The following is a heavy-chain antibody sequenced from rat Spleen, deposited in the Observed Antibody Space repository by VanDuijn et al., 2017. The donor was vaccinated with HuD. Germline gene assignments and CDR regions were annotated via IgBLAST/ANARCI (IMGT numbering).Heavy chain of an antibody. CDR1: GFTFSDYN. V-gene: IGHV5-7*01. J-gene: IGHJ1*01. CDR3: ARHNSGYGYFDF. Sequence: EVQLVESGGGLVQPGRSLKLSCAASGFTFSDYNMAWVRQAPKKGLEWVATISYSGSSTYYRDSVKGRFTLSRDNAKSTLYLQMDSLRSEDTATYYCARHNSGYGYFDFWGPGTMVTVSS. CDR2: ISYSGSST. D-gene: IGHD4-3*01.